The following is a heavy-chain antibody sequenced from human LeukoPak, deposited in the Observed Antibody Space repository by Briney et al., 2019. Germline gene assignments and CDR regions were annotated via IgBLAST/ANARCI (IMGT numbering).Heavy chain of an antibody. J-gene: IGHJ6*03. D-gene: IGHD3-3*01. CDR3: ARDSGVRLRFLEWSLHYYYYMDV. CDR1: GCIYSSYV. CDR2: IFPIFGTA. V-gene: IGHV1-69*13. Sequence: ASVKVSCKASGCIYSSYVSSWVRQAPGQGVEGMGGIFPIFGTANYVQKFQGRVTITADESTKTAYMALSSLRSEDTAVYYCARDSGVRLRFLEWSLHYYYYMDVWGKGTTVTGSS.